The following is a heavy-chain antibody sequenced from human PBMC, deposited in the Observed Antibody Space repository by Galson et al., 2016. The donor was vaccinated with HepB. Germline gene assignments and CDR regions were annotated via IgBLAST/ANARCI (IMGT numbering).Heavy chain of an antibody. D-gene: IGHD3-10*01. CDR3: SSTEYSGSGSVSN. Sequence: SETLSLTCTVSGGSIRSYYWSWIRQPPGKGLEWIGYIYYSGSTNYNPSLKSRVTLSVDTSKNQFALKLSSVTAADTAMYYCSSTEYSGSGSVSNWGQGTLVTVSS. J-gene: IGHJ4*02. V-gene: IGHV4-59*08. CDR1: GGSIRSYY. CDR2: IYYSGST.